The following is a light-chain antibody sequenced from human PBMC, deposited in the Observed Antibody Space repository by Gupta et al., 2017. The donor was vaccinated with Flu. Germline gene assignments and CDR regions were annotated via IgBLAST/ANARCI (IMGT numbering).Light chain of an antibody. Sequence: DTQLTQSPSSLSASVGDRVTITCRASQSINSYLNWYQQKPGKAPKLLIYAASSLQSGVPSRFSGSGSGTDFTLTISSLQPEDCATYYCQQSYSTFRTFGQGTKVEIK. J-gene: IGKJ1*01. CDR1: QSINSY. CDR3: QQSYSTFRT. CDR2: AAS. V-gene: IGKV1-39*01.